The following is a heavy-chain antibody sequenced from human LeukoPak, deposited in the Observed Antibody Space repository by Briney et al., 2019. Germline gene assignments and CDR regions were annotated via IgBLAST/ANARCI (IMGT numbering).Heavy chain of an antibody. CDR3: ARGGSSWSAEYFQY. D-gene: IGHD6-13*01. CDR1: GYTFTNYG. Sequence: ASVKVSCKASGYTFTNYGISWVRQAPGQGLEGMGWISAYNGNTKSAKKFQGRVTMTTDTSTATAYMEIRSLRSDDTAVYYCARGGSSWSAEYFQYWGQGTQVTVSS. V-gene: IGHV1-18*04. CDR2: ISAYNGNT. J-gene: IGHJ1*01.